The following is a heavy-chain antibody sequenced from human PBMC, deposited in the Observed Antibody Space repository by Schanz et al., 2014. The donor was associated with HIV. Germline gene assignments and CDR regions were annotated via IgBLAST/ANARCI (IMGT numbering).Heavy chain of an antibody. CDR1: GFTFGTKW. D-gene: IGHD6-13*01. J-gene: IGHJ3*01. Sequence: DVQLVESGGGLIQPGESLRLSCVASGFTFGTKWMYWVRQGPGKGLAWVSYITPDGSVTYADSVKGRFTTSRDSSKNTLFLRMNSLRVEDTATYYCRVFMGAFDVWGQGTMVTVSS. CDR3: RVFMGAFDV. V-gene: IGHV3-74*01. CDR2: ITPDGSVT.